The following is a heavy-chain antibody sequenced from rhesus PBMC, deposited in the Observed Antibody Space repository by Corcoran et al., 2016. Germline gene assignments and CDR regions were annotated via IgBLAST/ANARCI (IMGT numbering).Heavy chain of an antibody. Sequence: QLQLQESGPGLVKPSETLSLTCAVSGGSISGYYWSWIRQAPGKGLECIGYITYSGSTSYNPSLKSRVTISSDTSKNQFSLKLSSVTAADTAVYYCARDWGGYSYSYLDYWGQGVLVTVSS. CDR3: ARDWGGYSYSYLDY. J-gene: IGHJ4*01. V-gene: IGHV4-122*02. CDR1: GGSISGYY. D-gene: IGHD5-12*01. CDR2: ITYSGST.